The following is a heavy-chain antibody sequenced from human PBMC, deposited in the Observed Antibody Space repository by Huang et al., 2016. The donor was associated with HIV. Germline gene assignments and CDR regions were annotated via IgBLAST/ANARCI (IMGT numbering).Heavy chain of an antibody. V-gene: IGHV4-39*01. CDR1: GGSINTGRYY. D-gene: IGHD3-3*01. J-gene: IGHJ2*01. CDR3: ARNHDFWRGRMFAISYFDV. CDR2: LYHTGKM. Sequence: QMRFQESGQGLVKPSGTLSLTCNVSGGSINTGRYYWGWIRQPPGKGLEWVGSLYHTGKMHYDPSLKGRLTMSADTSKNQFSLNLSSVTAADTAIYYCARNHDFWRGRMFAISYFDVWGRGTLVTVAS.